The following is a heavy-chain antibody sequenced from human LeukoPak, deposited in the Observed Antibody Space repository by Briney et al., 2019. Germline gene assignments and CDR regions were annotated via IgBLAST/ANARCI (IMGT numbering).Heavy chain of an antibody. D-gene: IGHD1-26*01. J-gene: IGHJ4*02. Sequence: GASVKVSCKASGYTFTSYYMHWVRQAPGQGLEWMGIINPSGGSTSYAQKFQGRVTMTRDTSTSIVYMELSSLRSEDTAVYYCARSVLRVGATPSYFDYWGQGTLVTVSS. V-gene: IGHV1-46*01. CDR2: INPSGGST. CDR1: GYTFTSYY. CDR3: ARSVLRVGATPSYFDY.